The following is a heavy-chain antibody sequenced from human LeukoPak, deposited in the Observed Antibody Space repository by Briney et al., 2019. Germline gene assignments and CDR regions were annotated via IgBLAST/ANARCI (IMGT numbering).Heavy chain of an antibody. V-gene: IGHV1-69*05. Sequence: ASVKVSCKASGGTFSSYAISWVRQAPGQGLEWMGGIIPIFGTANYAQKFQGRVTITTDESTSTAYMELSSLRSEDTAVYYCARGGGSYIRGYYYYYMGVWGKGTTVTVSS. CDR3: ARGGGSYIRGYYYYYMGV. J-gene: IGHJ6*03. CDR2: IIPIFGTA. D-gene: IGHD1-26*01. CDR1: GGTFSSYA.